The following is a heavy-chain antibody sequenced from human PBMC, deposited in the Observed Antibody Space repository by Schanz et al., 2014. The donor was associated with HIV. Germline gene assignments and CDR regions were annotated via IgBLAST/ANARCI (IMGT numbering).Heavy chain of an antibody. J-gene: IGHJ4*02. V-gene: IGHV3-23*04. Sequence: EVQLVESGGGLVQPGGSLRLSCAASGFTFTKYAMSWVRQAPGKGLEWVSVISGSGGTTFYADSVKGRFTISRDNSKNTLYLQMNSLRAEDTAVYYCAKGLTIWLQPPFDYWGQGTLVTVSS. CDR3: AKGLTIWLQPPFDY. D-gene: IGHD5-12*01. CDR2: ISGSGGTT. CDR1: GFTFTKYA.